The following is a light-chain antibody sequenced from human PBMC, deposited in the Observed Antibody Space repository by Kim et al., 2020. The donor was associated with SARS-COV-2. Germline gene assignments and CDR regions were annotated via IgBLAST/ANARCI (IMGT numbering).Light chain of an antibody. V-gene: IGKV1-27*01. CDR3: QKYNSAPLT. CDR2: AAS. Sequence: AAVGDSVTIPCRASQGISNYLAWYQQKPGKVPKLLIYAASTLQSGVPSRFSGRGSGTDFTLTISSLQPEDVATYYCQKYNSAPLTFGGGTKVDIK. CDR1: QGISNY. J-gene: IGKJ4*01.